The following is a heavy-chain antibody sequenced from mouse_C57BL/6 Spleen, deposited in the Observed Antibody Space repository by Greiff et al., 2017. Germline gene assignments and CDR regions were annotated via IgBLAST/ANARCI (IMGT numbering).Heavy chain of an antibody. D-gene: IGHD2-4*01. Sequence: VQLVESGPGLVAPSQSLSITCTVSGFSLTSYAISWVRQPPGKGLEWLGVIWTGGGTNYNSALKSRLSISKDNSKSQVFLKLNSLQTDDTARYYCARTDDYDGYYAMDYWGQGTSVTVSS. CDR2: IWTGGGT. V-gene: IGHV2-9-1*01. CDR1: GFSLTSYA. CDR3: ARTDDYDGYYAMDY. J-gene: IGHJ4*01.